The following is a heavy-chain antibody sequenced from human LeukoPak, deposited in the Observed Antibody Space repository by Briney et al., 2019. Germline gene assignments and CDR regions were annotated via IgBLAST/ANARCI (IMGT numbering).Heavy chain of an antibody. CDR3: ARYHNYDSSGYRTNSSYYGMDV. J-gene: IGHJ6*02. CDR1: GYTFTGYY. V-gene: IGHV1-2*04. CDR2: INPNSGGT. Sequence: ASVKVSCKASGYTFTGYYMHWVRQAPGQGLEWMGWINPNSGGTNYAQKFQGWVTMTRDTSISTAYMELSRLRSDDTAVYYCARYHNYDSSGYRTNSSYYGMDVWGQGTTVTVSS. D-gene: IGHD3-22*01.